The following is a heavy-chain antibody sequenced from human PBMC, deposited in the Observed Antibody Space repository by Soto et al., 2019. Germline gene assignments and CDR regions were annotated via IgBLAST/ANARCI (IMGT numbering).Heavy chain of an antibody. CDR1: GGSFSDYI. CDR2: INHSGSA. Sequence: SETLSLTCDVYGGSFSDYIWTWIRQTPGKGLQWIGQINHSGSANYNPSLKSRVTISVHTSSSQFSLELSSVTAADTAVYYCAREGVSSSWYNYYGMDVWGQGTTVTVSS. V-gene: IGHV4-34*01. D-gene: IGHD6-13*01. J-gene: IGHJ6*02. CDR3: AREGVSSSWYNYYGMDV.